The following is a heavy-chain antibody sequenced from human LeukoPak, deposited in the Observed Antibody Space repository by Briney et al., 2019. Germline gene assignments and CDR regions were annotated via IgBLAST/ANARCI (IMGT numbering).Heavy chain of an antibody. CDR3: ARDGYCSGGSCYSYGYFDY. CDR1: GFTFSSYS. D-gene: IGHD2-15*01. Sequence: GGSLRLSCAVSGFTFSSYSMNWVRQAPGKGLEWVSSISTSSSYIYYADSVKGRFTISRDNAKNSLYLQMNSLRAEDTAVYYCARDGYCSGGSCYSYGYFDYWGQGTLVTVSS. J-gene: IGHJ4*02. CDR2: ISTSSSYI. V-gene: IGHV3-21*01.